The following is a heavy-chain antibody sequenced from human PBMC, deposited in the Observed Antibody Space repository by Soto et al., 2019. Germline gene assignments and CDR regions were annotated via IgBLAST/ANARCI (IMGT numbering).Heavy chain of an antibody. Sequence: ASVKVSCKVSGYTLTELSMHWVRQAPGKGLEWMGGFDPEDGETIYAQKFQGRVTMTEDTSTDTAYMELSSLRSEDTAVYYCATMNYDSSGYYYSFDYWGQGTLVTVSS. V-gene: IGHV1-24*01. CDR3: ATMNYDSSGYYYSFDY. D-gene: IGHD3-22*01. J-gene: IGHJ4*02. CDR2: FDPEDGET. CDR1: GYTLTELS.